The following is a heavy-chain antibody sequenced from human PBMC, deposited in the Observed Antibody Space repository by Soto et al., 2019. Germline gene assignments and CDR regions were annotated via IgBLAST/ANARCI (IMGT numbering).Heavy chain of an antibody. V-gene: IGHV1-18*01. CDR1: GYSINHYG. CDR3: AIDPHEYWTSYWFDP. J-gene: IGHJ5*02. Sequence: ASVKVSCKPSGYSINHYGFNWVRQAPGQKIELMGWISAYDGKTTYAGKFQGRVTMTTDASTSTAYMALRSLRSDDTAVYYCAIDPHEYWTSYWFDPWGHGTLVTVSP. CDR2: ISAYDGKT. D-gene: IGHD3-10*01.